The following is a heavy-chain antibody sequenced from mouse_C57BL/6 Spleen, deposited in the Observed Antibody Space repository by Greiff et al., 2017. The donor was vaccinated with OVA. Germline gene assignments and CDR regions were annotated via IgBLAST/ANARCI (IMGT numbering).Heavy chain of an antibody. D-gene: IGHD3-2*02. V-gene: IGHV12-3*01. Sequence: VQLVESGPGLVKPSQSLFLTCSITGFPITSGYYWIWIRQSPGKPLEWMGYITHSGETFYNPSLQSPISITRETSKNQFFLQLNSVTTEDTAMYYCAGDPQGAQAFAYWGQGTLVTVSA. CDR2: ITHSGET. CDR3: AGDPQGAQAFAY. J-gene: IGHJ3*01. CDR1: GFPITSGYY.